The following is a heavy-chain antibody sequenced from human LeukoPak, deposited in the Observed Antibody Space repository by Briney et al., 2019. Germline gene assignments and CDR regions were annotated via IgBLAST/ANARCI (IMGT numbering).Heavy chain of an antibody. Sequence: PSETLSLTCTVSGGSISSYYWSWIRQPPGKGLEWIGYIHHSGTMYYGPSLKSRLTISVDRSKNQFSLELTSVTAADTAVYYCARGGYYGSGIDAFDIWGQGTMVTVSS. V-gene: IGHV4-59*12. CDR1: GGSISSYY. CDR3: ARGGYYGSGIDAFDI. J-gene: IGHJ3*02. D-gene: IGHD3-10*01. CDR2: IHHSGTM.